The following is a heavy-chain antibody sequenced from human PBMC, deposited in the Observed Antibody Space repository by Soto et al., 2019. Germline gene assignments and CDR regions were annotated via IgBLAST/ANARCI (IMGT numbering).Heavy chain of an antibody. Sequence: TLSLTCTVSGGSISSGDYYWSWIRQPPGKGLEWIGYIYYSGSTYYNPSLKSRVTISVDTSKNQFSLKLSSVTAADTAVYYCARAIDYGGNFFYYYGMDVWGQGTTVTVSS. CDR2: IYYSGST. CDR1: GGSISSGDYY. V-gene: IGHV4-30-4*01. CDR3: ARAIDYGGNFFYYYGMDV. D-gene: IGHD4-17*01. J-gene: IGHJ6*02.